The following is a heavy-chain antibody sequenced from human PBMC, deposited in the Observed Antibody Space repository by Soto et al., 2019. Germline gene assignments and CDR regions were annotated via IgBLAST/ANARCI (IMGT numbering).Heavy chain of an antibody. CDR3: ARDPLYCSGGSCYLVGNYYYYYGMDV. CDR2: RWYDGSNK. CDR1: GFTFISYG. D-gene: IGHD2-15*01. J-gene: IGHJ6*02. V-gene: IGHV3-33*01. Sequence: GWSLRLSCAASGFTFISYGMHWVRQAPCKGLEWVSVRWYDGSNKYYADSVKGRFTISRDNSKNTLYLQMNSLRAEDTAVYYCARDPLYCSGGSCYLVGNYYYYYGMDVWGQGTTVTVSS.